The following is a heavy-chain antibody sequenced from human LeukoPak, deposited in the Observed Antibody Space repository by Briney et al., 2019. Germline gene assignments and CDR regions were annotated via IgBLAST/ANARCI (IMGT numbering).Heavy chain of an antibody. J-gene: IGHJ4*02. CDR1: GYTFTSYY. CDR3: ASHGSGPDY. D-gene: IGHD3-3*01. CDR2: INPSGGST. V-gene: IGHV1-46*01. Sequence: ASVKVSCKASGYTFTSYYMHWVRQAPGQGLEWMGIINPSGGSTSYAQKFQGRATMTRDTSTSTVYMELSSLRSDDTAVYYCASHGSGPDYWGQGTLVTVSS.